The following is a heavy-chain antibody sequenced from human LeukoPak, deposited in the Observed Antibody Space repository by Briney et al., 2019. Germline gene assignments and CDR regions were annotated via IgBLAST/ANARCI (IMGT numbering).Heavy chain of an antibody. Sequence: PGGSLRLSCAASGFTFSSYSMNWVRQAPGKGLEWVSSISSGSSYIYYADSVKGRFTISRDNAKNSLYLQMNSLRAEDTAVYYCTYWELLGYWGQGTLVTVSS. D-gene: IGHD1-26*01. CDR3: TYWELLGY. V-gene: IGHV3-21*01. J-gene: IGHJ4*02. CDR1: GFTFSSYS. CDR2: ISSGSSYI.